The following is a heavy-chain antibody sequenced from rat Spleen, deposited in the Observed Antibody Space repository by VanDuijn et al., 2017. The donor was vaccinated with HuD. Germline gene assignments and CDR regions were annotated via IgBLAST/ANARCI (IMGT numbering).Heavy chain of an antibody. D-gene: IGHD1-2*01. CDR2: ISYDGSST. Sequence: EVQLVESGGGLVQPGRSMKLSCAASGLSFSNYNMAWVRQAPKKGLEWVATISYDGSSTYYRDSVKGRFTISRDDAKSTLYLQMNSLQTEDTATYYCARGDYSSPRGGYWGQGVMVTVSS. V-gene: IGHV5-7*01. CDR1: GLSFSNYN. J-gene: IGHJ2*01. CDR3: ARGDYSSPRGGY.